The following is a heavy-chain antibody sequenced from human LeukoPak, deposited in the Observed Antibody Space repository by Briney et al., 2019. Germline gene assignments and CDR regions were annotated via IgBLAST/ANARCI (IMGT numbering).Heavy chain of an antibody. V-gene: IGHV4-61*02. Sequence: SETLSLTCTVSGGSISSGSYYWSWIRQPAGKGLEWIGRIYTSGSTNYNPSLKSRVTISVDTSKNQFSLKLSSVTAADTAVYYCARQHRRGAGRIYYYYYMDVWGKGTTVTISS. CDR3: ARQHRRGAGRIYYYYYMDV. CDR1: GGSISSGSYY. CDR2: IYTSGST. J-gene: IGHJ6*03. D-gene: IGHD6-19*01.